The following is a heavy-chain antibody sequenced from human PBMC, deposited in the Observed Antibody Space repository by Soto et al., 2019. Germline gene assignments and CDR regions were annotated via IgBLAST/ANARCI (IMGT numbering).Heavy chain of an antibody. CDR3: ARDPGYDGHDWRFAY. CDR1: GFTFSSYR. D-gene: IGHD5-12*01. Sequence: VQLVESGGGLVQPGGSLRLSCAASGFTFSSYRMHWVRQVPGQGLVWLSRIFAGGTATSYADSVRGRFTISRDNAKNTMYLQMNRLRVEDTAIYYCARDPGYDGHDWRFAYWGQGVLVTVSS. J-gene: IGHJ4*02. CDR2: IFAGGTAT. V-gene: IGHV3-74*01.